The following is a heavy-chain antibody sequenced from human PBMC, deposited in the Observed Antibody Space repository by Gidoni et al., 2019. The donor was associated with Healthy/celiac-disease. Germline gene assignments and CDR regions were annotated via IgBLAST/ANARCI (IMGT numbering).Heavy chain of an antibody. D-gene: IGHD3-10*02. CDR3: ARDRVFAGFVRGVIGSLFY. V-gene: IGHV4-4*02. CDR2: IYHSGST. J-gene: IGHJ4*02. CDR1: GGSISSSNW. Sequence: QVQLQESGPGLVKPSGTLSLTCAVSGGSISSSNWWSWVRQPPGKGLEWIGEIYHSGSTNYNPSLKSRVTISVDKSKNQFSLKLSSVTAADTAVYYCARDRVFAGFVRGVIGSLFYWGQGTLVTVSS.